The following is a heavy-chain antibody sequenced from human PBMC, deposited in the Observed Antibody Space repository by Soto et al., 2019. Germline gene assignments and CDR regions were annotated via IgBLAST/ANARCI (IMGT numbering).Heavy chain of an antibody. J-gene: IGHJ4*02. CDR2: INHSGST. D-gene: IGHD4-17*01. CDR1: GGSFSGYY. Sequence: SETLSLTCAVYGGSFSGYYWSWIRQPPGKGLEWIGEINHSGSTNYNPSLKSRVTISVDTSKNQFSLKLSSVTAADTAVYYCSRGRRNAVTIDYWGQGTLVTVSS. V-gene: IGHV4-34*01. CDR3: SRGRRNAVTIDY.